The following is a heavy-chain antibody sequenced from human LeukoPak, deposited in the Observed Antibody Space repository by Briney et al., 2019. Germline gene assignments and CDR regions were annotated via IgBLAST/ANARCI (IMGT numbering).Heavy chain of an antibody. CDR2: TYGSGSS. J-gene: IGHJ4*02. D-gene: IGHD2-2*01. CDR3: ARGWASSWYYFDF. V-gene: IGHV4-59*01. CDR1: GGSMRNYY. Sequence: SETLSLTCAVSGGSMRNYYWSWIRQPPGKGLEWIGYTYGSGSSSYNPSLRSRVSISIDTSKNQFSLNLSSVTAADTAVYYCARGWASSWYYFDFWGPGTLVTVSS.